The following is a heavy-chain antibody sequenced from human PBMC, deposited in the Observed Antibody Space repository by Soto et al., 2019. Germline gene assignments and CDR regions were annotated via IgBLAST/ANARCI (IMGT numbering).Heavy chain of an antibody. CDR2: FSDYNGNT. Sequence: VQLVQSGAELKKPGASVKISCKASGYTFSDYIITWVRQAPGQGLEWMGWFSDYNGNTNYAQKFLGRVSMTTDTSTSTAYLELKSLTSDDTAVYYCARDSLTYSSPFDYWGQGTPITVSP. CDR1: GYTFSDYI. V-gene: IGHV1-18*01. D-gene: IGHD6-13*01. CDR3: ARDSLTYSSPFDY. J-gene: IGHJ4*01.